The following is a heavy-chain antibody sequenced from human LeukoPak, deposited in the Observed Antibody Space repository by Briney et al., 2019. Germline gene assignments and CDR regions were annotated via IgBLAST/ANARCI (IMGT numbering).Heavy chain of an antibody. J-gene: IGHJ3*02. CDR2: ISGSGGST. CDR3: ARSSGWFGDASDI. CDR1: GFTFSSYA. V-gene: IGHV3-23*01. D-gene: IGHD6-19*01. Sequence: PGGSLRLSCAASGFTFSSYAMSWVRQTPGKGLEWVSAISGSGGSTYYADSVKGRLAISRDNSKNTLYLQMNSLRAEDTAVYYCARSSGWFGDASDIRGQGTMVTISS.